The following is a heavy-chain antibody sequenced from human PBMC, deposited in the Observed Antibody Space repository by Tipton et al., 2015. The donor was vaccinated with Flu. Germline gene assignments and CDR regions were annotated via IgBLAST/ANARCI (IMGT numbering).Heavy chain of an antibody. Sequence: QLVQSGAEVEKFGASVRVSCKSSGYAFTGYYFHWVRQAPGQGLEWMGWINPKSGATKYAESFQGRVTMIRDASISTAYMELSRLRFDDPAIYYCARAPLAYCSPASCSRTWLGPWGPGTPVTVSP. V-gene: IGHV1-2*02. CDR3: ARAPLAYCSPASCSRTWLGP. CDR2: INPKSGAT. J-gene: IGHJ5*02. CDR1: GYAFTGYY. D-gene: IGHD2-2*01.